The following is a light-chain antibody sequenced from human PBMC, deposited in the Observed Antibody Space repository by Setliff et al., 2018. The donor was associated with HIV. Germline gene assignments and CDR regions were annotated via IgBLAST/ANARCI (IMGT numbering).Light chain of an antibody. Sequence: ALAQPPSASGSPGHSVTISCTGTSSDVGGYNFVSWYQHHPGKAPKLMIYEVSKRPSGVPDRFSGSKSGNTASLTVSGLQAEDEADYYCSSYAGSNSYVFGTGTKV. J-gene: IGLJ1*01. CDR3: SSYAGSNSYV. V-gene: IGLV2-8*01. CDR1: SSDVGGYNF. CDR2: EVS.